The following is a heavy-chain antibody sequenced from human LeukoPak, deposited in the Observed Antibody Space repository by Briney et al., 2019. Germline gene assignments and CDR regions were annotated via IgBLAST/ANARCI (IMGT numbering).Heavy chain of an antibody. J-gene: IGHJ4*02. CDR1: GGSISSYY. Sequence: SETLSLTCTVSGGSISSYYWSWIRQPPGKGLEWIAHIYYSGSTNYNPSLKSRVAIAVDTSKNQFSLKLSSVTAADTAVYYCTRNYDSSGYTTFGYWGRGTLVTVSS. V-gene: IGHV4-59*01. CDR3: TRNYDSSGYTTFGY. CDR2: IYYSGST. D-gene: IGHD3-22*01.